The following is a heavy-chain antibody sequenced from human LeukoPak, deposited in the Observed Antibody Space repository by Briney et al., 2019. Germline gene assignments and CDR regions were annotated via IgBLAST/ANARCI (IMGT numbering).Heavy chain of an antibody. Sequence: SETLSLTCAVSGGSISSGGYSWSWIRQPPGKGLEWIGYIYHSGSTYYDPSLKSRVTISVDRSKNQFSLKLSSVTAADTAVYYCARSRRALWSGYYDRIFDYWGQGTLVTVSS. J-gene: IGHJ4*02. CDR2: IYHSGST. D-gene: IGHD3-3*01. CDR3: ARSRRALWSGYYDRIFDY. V-gene: IGHV4-30-2*01. CDR1: GGSISSGGYS.